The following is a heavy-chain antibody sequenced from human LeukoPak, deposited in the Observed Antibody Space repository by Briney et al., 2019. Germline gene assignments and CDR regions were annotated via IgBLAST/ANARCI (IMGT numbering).Heavy chain of an antibody. CDR3: ARGPGDYNGMDV. V-gene: IGHV1-8*01. Sequence: ASVKVSCKASGYTFTSYDINWARQATGQGLEWMGWMNPNSGNTGYAQKFQGRVTMTRNTSISTAYMELSSLRSEDTAVYYCARGPGDYNGMDVWGQGTTVTVSS. CDR2: MNPNSGNT. CDR1: GYTFTSYD. J-gene: IGHJ6*02.